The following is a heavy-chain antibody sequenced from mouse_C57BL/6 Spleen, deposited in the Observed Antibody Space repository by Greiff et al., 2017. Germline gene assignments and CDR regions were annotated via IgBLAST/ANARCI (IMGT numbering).Heavy chain of an antibody. CDR3: ARPGTAQAFYFDY. CDR1: GFTFSDYG. V-gene: IGHV5-17*01. J-gene: IGHJ2*01. D-gene: IGHD3-2*02. CDR2: ISSGSSTI. Sequence: DVMLVESGGGLVKPGGSLKLSCAASGFTFSDYGMHWVRQAPEKGLEWVAYISSGSSTIYYADTVKGRFTISRDNAKNTLFLQMTSLRSEDTAMYYCARPGTAQAFYFDYWGQGTTLTVSS.